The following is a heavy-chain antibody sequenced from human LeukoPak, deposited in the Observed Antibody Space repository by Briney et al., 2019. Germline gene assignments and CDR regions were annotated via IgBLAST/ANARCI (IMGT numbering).Heavy chain of an antibody. D-gene: IGHD3-22*01. CDR3: ARDRIPTYYYDSSGSADAFDI. V-gene: IGHV3-21*01. CDR2: ISSSSSYI. CDR1: GFTFSSYS. J-gene: IGHJ3*02. Sequence: GGSLRLSCAASGFTFSSYSMNWVRQAPGKGLEWVSSISSSSSYIYYADSVKGRFTISRDNAKNSLYLQMNSLRAEDTAVYYCARDRIPTYYYDSSGSADAFDIWGQGTMVTVSS.